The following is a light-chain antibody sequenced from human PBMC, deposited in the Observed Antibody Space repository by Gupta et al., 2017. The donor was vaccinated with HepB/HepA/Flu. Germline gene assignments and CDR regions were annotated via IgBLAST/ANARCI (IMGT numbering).Light chain of an antibody. Sequence: DMEMPQSPSSLSASVGATVTIACRASQTISNYVNWYQQKPGIAPKLLIYAASTLQSGVPSRFSGSGSGTHFTLTISGLQPADFATYYCQQSYNVPLTFGGGTKVDIK. V-gene: IGKV1-39*01. CDR1: QTISNY. CDR2: AAS. CDR3: QQSYNVPLT. J-gene: IGKJ4*01.